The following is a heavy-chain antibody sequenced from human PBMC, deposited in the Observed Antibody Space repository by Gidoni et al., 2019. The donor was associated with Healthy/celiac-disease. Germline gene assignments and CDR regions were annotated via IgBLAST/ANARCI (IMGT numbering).Heavy chain of an antibody. CDR1: GFTFADYA. D-gene: IGHD2-2*01. J-gene: IGHJ6*02. CDR2: ISWNSGSI. Sequence: EVQLVESGGGLVQPGRSLRLSCAASGFTFADYAVHWVRQAPGKGLEWVSGISWNSGSIGYADSVKGRFTISRDNAKNSLYLQMNSLRAEDTALYYCAKAFVVVPAAGGMDVWGQGTTVTVSS. CDR3: AKAFVVVPAAGGMDV. V-gene: IGHV3-9*01.